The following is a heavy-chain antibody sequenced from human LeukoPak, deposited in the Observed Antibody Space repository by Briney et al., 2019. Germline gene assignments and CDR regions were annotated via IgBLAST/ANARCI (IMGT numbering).Heavy chain of an antibody. CDR3: ARVSDYDWESSYDY. CDR1: GGSISSGSYY. V-gene: IGHV4-61*02. Sequence: SETLSLTCTVSGGSISSGSYYWSWIRQPAGKGLEWIGRINTSGSTNYNPSLKSRVTISVDTSKNQFSLKLSSVTAADTAVYYCARVSDYDWESSYDYWGQGTLVTVSS. J-gene: IGHJ4*02. D-gene: IGHD5-12*01. CDR2: INTSGST.